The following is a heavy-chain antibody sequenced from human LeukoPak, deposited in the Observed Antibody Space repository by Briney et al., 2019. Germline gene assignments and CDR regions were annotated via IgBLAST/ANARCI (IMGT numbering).Heavy chain of an antibody. CDR3: AREGDYYGSGSYLNWFDP. V-gene: IGHV1-2*02. CDR1: GYTFTGYY. J-gene: IGHJ5*02. D-gene: IGHD3-10*01. CDR2: INPNSGGT. Sequence: ASVKVSCKASGYTFTGYYMHWVRQAPGQGLEWMGWINPNSGGTNYAQKFQGRVTMTRDTSISTAYMELSRLRSDDTAVYYCAREGDYYGSGSYLNWFDPWGQGTLVTVSS.